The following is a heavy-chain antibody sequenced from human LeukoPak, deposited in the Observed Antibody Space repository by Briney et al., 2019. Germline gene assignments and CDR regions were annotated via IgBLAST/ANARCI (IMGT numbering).Heavy chain of an antibody. D-gene: IGHD3-10*01. J-gene: IGHJ4*02. V-gene: IGHV1-2*02. CDR3: ARGGFGSGKYFNF. Sequence: ASVKVSCKAPGYTFTDYFIHWVRQAPGQGSEWMGWINPKTRTTKHAQKFQGRLSMTTDTSINTAYMELSGLRPDDTAIYYCARGGFGSGKYFNFWGQGTLISVSS. CDR2: INPKTRTT. CDR1: GYTFTDYF.